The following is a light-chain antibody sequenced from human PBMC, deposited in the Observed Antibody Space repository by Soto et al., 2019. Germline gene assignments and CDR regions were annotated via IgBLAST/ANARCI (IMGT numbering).Light chain of an antibody. V-gene: IGKV3-20*01. CDR3: QQYGSSRGT. Sequence: EIVLTQSPGTLSLYPGERATPSCRASQSVSSSYLAWYQQKPGQAPRLLIYGASSRATGIPDRFSGSGSGTDFTLTISRLEPEDFAVYYCQQYGSSRGTFGQGTKVDIK. CDR2: GAS. J-gene: IGKJ1*01. CDR1: QSVSSSY.